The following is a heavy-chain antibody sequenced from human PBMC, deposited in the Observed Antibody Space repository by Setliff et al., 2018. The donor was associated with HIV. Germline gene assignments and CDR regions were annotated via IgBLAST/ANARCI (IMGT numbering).Heavy chain of an antibody. V-gene: IGHV3-30-3*01. CDR2: ISYDGNNK. J-gene: IGHJ5*02. CDR1: GFSFSNYA. CDR3: ARPLLQQLVLGINWFDP. D-gene: IGHD6-13*01. Sequence: QPGGSLRLSCAASGFSFSNYAMHWVRQAPGKGLEWVAVISYDGNNKYYADSVKGRFTISRDNSKNTLYLQMNSLRAEDTAVYYCARPLLQQLVLGINWFDPWGQGTLVTVSS.